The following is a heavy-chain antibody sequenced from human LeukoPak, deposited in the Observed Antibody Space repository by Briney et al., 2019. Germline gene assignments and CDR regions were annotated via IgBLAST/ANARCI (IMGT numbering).Heavy chain of an antibody. CDR1: GYTFTGYY. CDR2: INPNSGGT. J-gene: IGHJ4*02. CDR3: ARGGVPFEYCSGGSCHFDY. V-gene: IGHV1-2*02. Sequence: ASVKVSYKASGYTFTGYYIQWVRQAPGQGLEWMGWINPNSGGTNYAQKFQGRVTMTRDTSISTAYMELSRLRSDDTAVYYCARGGVPFEYCSGGSCHFDYWGQGTLVTVSS. D-gene: IGHD2-15*01.